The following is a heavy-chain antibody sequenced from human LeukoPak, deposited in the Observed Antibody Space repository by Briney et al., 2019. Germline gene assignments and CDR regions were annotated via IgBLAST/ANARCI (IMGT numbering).Heavy chain of an antibody. J-gene: IGHJ4*02. V-gene: IGHV3-23*01. D-gene: IGHD3-22*01. CDR1: GFTFSSYA. CDR3: AKDAEGYYYDSSGSVDY. CDR2: ISGSGGST. Sequence: PGGSLRLSCAASGFTFSSYAMSWVRQAPGKGLEWVSAISGSGGSTYYADSVKGRFTISRDNSTNTLYLQMNSLRAEDTAVYYCAKDAEGYYYDSSGSVDYWGQGTLVTVSS.